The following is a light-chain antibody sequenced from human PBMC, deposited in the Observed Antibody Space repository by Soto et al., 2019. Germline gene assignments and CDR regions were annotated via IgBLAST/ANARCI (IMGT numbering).Light chain of an antibody. J-gene: IGKJ5*01. V-gene: IGKV3-15*01. CDR3: QQYNDRPPST. CDR1: QSVDNN. Sequence: IELTKSQDTMSLSQGKSVNLSCRPSQSVDNNVAWYQQKPGQAPRLLIVGSFVRATGIPARFSGSGSGSEFTLTISGLQSEDCAVYYCQQYNDRPPSTFGQGTRLEIK. CDR2: GSF.